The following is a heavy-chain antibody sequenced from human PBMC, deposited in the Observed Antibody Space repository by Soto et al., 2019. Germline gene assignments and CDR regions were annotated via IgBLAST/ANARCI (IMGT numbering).Heavy chain of an antibody. CDR2: INHSGST. V-gene: IGHV4-34*01. D-gene: IGHD6-6*01. Sequence: PSETLSLTCAVYGGSFSGYYWSWIRQPPGKGLEWIGEINHSGSTNYNPSLKSRVTISVDTSKNQFSLKLSSVTAADTAVYYCARGLSIAARQYYYYYMDVWGKGTTVTVS. CDR1: GGSFSGYY. J-gene: IGHJ6*03. CDR3: ARGLSIAARQYYYYYMDV.